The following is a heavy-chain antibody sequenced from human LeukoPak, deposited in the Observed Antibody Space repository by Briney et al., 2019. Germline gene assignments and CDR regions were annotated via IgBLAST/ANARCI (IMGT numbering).Heavy chain of an antibody. CDR3: AKAAGYYYDSSGYPRS. D-gene: IGHD3-22*01. V-gene: IGHV3-23*01. J-gene: IGHJ5*02. Sequence: GGSLRLSCAASGFTFSSYAMSWVRQAPGKGLEWVSAISGSGGSTYHADSVKGRFTISRDNSKNTLYLQMNSLRAEDTAVYYCAKAAGYYYDSSGYPRSWGQGTLVTVSS. CDR1: GFTFSSYA. CDR2: ISGSGGST.